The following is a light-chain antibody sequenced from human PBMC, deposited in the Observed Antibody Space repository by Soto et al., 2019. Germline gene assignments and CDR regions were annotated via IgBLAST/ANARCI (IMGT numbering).Light chain of an antibody. Sequence: EIVLTQSPGTLSLSPGERATLSCRASQSVGNNFLSWYQQRPGQAPRLLIYNAFNRAAGISDRFSGSGSGTDFTLTINRLEPEDFAVYYCHQHAYSPLTFGQGTRLDIK. CDR1: QSVGNNF. CDR2: NAF. V-gene: IGKV3-20*01. CDR3: HQHAYSPLT. J-gene: IGKJ5*01.